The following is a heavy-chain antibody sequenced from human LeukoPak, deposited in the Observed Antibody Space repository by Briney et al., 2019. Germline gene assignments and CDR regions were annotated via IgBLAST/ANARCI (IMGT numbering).Heavy chain of an antibody. CDR3: ARDYEWLVQKYYYYYMDV. Sequence: ASVKVSCKASGYTFTGYYMHWVRQAPGQGLEWMGWINPNSGGTNYAQKFQGRVTMTRDTSISTAYMELSRLRSDDTAVYYCARDYEWLVQKYYYYYMDVWGKGTTVTASS. V-gene: IGHV1-2*02. D-gene: IGHD6-19*01. J-gene: IGHJ6*03. CDR2: INPNSGGT. CDR1: GYTFTGYY.